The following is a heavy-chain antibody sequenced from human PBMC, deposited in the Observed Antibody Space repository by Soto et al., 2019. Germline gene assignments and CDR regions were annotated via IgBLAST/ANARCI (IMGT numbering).Heavy chain of an antibody. V-gene: IGHV4-39*01. CDR3: ARHQRVFGESPNYFYYGVDV. D-gene: IGHD3-10*01. J-gene: IGHJ6*02. Sequence: NPSETLSLTCTVSGDSISSSSYYWGWIRQPPGKGLEGIGSIYYGGNTYYNPSLKSRVTISVDTSKDQFSLKLSSVTAADTAIYYCARHQRVFGESPNYFYYGVDVWGQGTTVTVSS. CDR1: GDSISSSSYY. CDR2: IYYGGNT.